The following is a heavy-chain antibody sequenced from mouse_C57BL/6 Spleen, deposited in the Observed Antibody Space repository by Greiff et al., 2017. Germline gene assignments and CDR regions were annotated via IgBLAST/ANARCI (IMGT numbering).Heavy chain of an antibody. CDR1: GFTFSAYG. V-gene: IGHV5-17*01. CDR2: FSSGSSTI. J-gene: IGHJ3*01. CDR3: ARGYGSSTWFAY. D-gene: IGHD1-1*01. Sequence: EVQLVESGGGLLKPGGSLNLSCAASGFTFSAYGMHWVRQAPEKGLEWVAYFSSGSSTIYYADTVKGRFTISRANAKNTLFLQMTSLRSEDTAIYYCARGYGSSTWFAYWGQGTLVTVSA.